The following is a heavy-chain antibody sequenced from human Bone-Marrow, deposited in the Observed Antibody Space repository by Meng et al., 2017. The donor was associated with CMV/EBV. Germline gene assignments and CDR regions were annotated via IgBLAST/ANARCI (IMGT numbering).Heavy chain of an antibody. J-gene: IGHJ4*02. Sequence: ASVKVSCKASGYTFTGYYIHWVRQAPGQGPEWMGWINPKSGGTMYAQKFQGRVTMTRDSSISTAYMELSRLRSDDTALYFCTRGYLTYYDFWSGYPHFDYWGQRTLVTVSS. CDR1: GYTFTGYY. CDR2: INPKSGGT. D-gene: IGHD3-3*01. CDR3: TRGYLTYYDFWSGYPHFDY. V-gene: IGHV1-2*02.